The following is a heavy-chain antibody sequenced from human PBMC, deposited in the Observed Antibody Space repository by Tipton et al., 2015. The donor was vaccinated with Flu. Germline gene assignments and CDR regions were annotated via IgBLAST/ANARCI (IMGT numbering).Heavy chain of an antibody. CDR1: GGSLNTGAYY. CDR2: AFYGGAT. V-gene: IGHV4-39*07. Sequence: TLSLTCTVSGGSLNTGAYYWAWIRQTPGKGLEWIGSAFYGGATYYNPSLKGRVTFSADASKNLFSLKMHSVTAADAAVYYCARESGGFDFQHFNGVEVWGHGATVTVSS. D-gene: IGHD5-12*01. CDR3: ARESGGFDFQHFNGVEV. J-gene: IGHJ6*02.